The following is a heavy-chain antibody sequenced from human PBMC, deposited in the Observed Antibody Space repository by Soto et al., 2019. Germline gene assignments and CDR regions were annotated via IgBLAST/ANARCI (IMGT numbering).Heavy chain of an antibody. V-gene: IGHV3-23*01. CDR2: ISGSGGST. D-gene: IGHD3-10*01. J-gene: IGHJ4*02. Sequence: EVQLLESGGGLVQPGGSLRLSCAASGFTFSNSAMSWVRQAPGKGLEWVSVISGSGGSTYYADSVKGRFTISRDNSKNTLYLHMNSLRAEDAPVYYCAKDRGEYTSSPCDSWGQGTLVTVSS. CDR1: GFTFSNSA. CDR3: AKDRGEYTSSPCDS.